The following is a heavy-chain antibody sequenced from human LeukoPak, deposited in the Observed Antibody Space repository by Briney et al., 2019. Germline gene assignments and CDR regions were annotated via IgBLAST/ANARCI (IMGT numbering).Heavy chain of an antibody. Sequence: GGSLRLSCAASGFTFTSHSMNWVPQAPGKGRGWGSSISSSSSYIYYADSVKGRFTISRDNAKNSLYLQMNSLRAEDTAVYYCAKDPVPGGSGDWRQGTLVGVSS. CDR1: GFTFTSHS. CDR2: ISSSSSYI. CDR3: AKDPVPGGSGD. D-gene: IGHD3-10*01. V-gene: IGHV3-21*01. J-gene: IGHJ4*02.